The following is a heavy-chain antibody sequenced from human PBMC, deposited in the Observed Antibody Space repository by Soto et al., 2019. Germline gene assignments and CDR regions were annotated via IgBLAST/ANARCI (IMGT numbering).Heavy chain of an antibody. Sequence: EVQLLESGGGLVQPGGSLRLSCAASGFTFSSYAMSWVRQAPGKGLEWVSAIIGSGGSTYYADSVKGRFTISRDNSKNTLYLQMNSLRAEDTAVYYCAKGGRDDFFLDYWGQGTLVTVSS. D-gene: IGHD3-3*01. CDR1: GFTFSSYA. CDR2: IIGSGGST. J-gene: IGHJ4*02. CDR3: AKGGRDDFFLDY. V-gene: IGHV3-23*01.